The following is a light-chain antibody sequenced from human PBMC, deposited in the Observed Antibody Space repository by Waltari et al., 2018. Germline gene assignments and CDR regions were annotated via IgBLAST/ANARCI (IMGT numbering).Light chain of an antibody. J-gene: IGKJ1*01. CDR3: HQYNDWWT. V-gene: IGKV3-15*01. Sequence: EIVMTQSPATLSVSPGESATLPCRASQSISSSLAWYQQKPGQAPRLLIYGASTRVPGIPARFSGSGSGTEFTLTISSLQSEDFAVYYCHQYNDWWTFGQGTKVEIK. CDR1: QSISSS. CDR2: GAS.